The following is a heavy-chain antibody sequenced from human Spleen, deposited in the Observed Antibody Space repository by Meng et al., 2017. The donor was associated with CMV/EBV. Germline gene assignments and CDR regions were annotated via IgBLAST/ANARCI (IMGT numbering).Heavy chain of an antibody. CDR3: ARDAWSTSWDGLDY. Sequence: GSLRLSCAVYGGSFSGYYWSWIRQPPGKGLEWIGSIYKSGRTFYSPSLKSRVTISADTSQNQFSLNLRSVSAADTAVYYCARDAWSTSWDGLDYWGQGALVTVSS. V-gene: IGHV4-34*11. D-gene: IGHD1-26*01. CDR1: GGSFSGYY. CDR2: IYKSGRT. J-gene: IGHJ4*02.